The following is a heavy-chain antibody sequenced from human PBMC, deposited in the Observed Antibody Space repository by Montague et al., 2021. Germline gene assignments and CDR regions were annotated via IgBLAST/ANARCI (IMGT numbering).Heavy chain of an antibody. D-gene: IGHD2-15*01. CDR2: ISGSGGSI. V-gene: IGHV3-23*01. J-gene: IGHJ4*02. CDR1: GFTFSSYA. CDR3: AKEEEYCSGDSCYIDY. Sequence: FLRLSCAASGFTFSSYAMSWVRQAPGKGLEWVSAISGSGGSIYYADSVKGRFTISRDNSKNTLYLQMNSLRAEDTAVYSCAKEEEYCSGDSCYIDYWGQGTLVTVSS.